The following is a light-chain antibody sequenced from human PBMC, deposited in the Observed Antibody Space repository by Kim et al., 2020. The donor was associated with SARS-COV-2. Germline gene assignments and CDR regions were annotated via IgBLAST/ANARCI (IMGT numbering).Light chain of an antibody. J-gene: IGKJ2*01. CDR1: HDIAHF. CDR2: DAS. CDR3: QQYATLPYT. V-gene: IGKV1-33*01. Sequence: DIQMTQSPSSLSASVGDRVIITCQASHDIAHFLNWYKQRPGKAPKLLIFDASILETGVPSRFSAGVSGTHFTFTISSVQPEDFGSYYCQQYATLPYTFGQGTKLEI.